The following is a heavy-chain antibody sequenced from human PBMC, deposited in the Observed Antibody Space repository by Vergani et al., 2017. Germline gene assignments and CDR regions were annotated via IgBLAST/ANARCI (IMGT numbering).Heavy chain of an antibody. CDR1: GYTFTGYY. V-gene: IGHV1-69*01. Sequence: QVQLVQSGAEVKKPGASVKVSCKASGYTFTGYYMHWARQAPGQGPEWMGGIIPMFGTANYAQKFQGRVTITADESTSTAYMELTSLRSEDTAVYYCATGGIGACSGGTCYLFDYWGQGTLVTVSS. J-gene: IGHJ4*02. CDR3: ATGGIGACSGGTCYLFDY. D-gene: IGHD2-15*01. CDR2: IIPMFGTA.